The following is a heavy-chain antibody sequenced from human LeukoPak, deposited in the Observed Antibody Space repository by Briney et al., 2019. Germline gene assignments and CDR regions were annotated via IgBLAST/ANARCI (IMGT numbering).Heavy chain of an antibody. J-gene: IGHJ4*02. CDR3: ARVVPAAMSY. CDR2: IYHSGST. Sequence: SETLSLTCAVYSGSFNGYYWSWIRPPPGKGLEWSREIYHSGSTNYNPSLKSRVTISVDTSKNQLSLKLSSVTAADTAVYYCARVVPAAMSYWGLGTLVTVSS. CDR1: SGSFNGYY. D-gene: IGHD2-2*01. V-gene: IGHV4-34*01.